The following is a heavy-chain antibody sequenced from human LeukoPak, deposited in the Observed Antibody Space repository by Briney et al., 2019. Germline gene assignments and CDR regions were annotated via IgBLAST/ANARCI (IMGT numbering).Heavy chain of an antibody. CDR2: IGGGGNYI. J-gene: IGHJ4*02. Sequence: GGSLRLSCAASGFTFSSYSMTWVRQAPGKGLEWVSSIGGGGNYIYYADSVKGRFTISRDNAKNSLYLQMNSLRAEDTAVYYCARATTEAGISATGTGYWGQGTLVTVSS. CDR3: ARATTEAGISATGTGY. D-gene: IGHD6-13*01. CDR1: GFTFSSYS. V-gene: IGHV3-21*01.